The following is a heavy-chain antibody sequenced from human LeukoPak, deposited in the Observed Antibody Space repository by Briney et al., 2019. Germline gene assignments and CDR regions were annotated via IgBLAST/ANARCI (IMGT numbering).Heavy chain of an antibody. CDR1: GYTFTSYD. Sequence: ASVKVSCQASGYTFTSYDFNWVRQATGQRPEWMGWMSPNSGDTDYPPRLQDRVTMTTDTYTSTAYMELRSLRSDDTAMYYCARESHETREDYWGQGTLVTVSS. D-gene: IGHD1-1*01. J-gene: IGHJ4*02. V-gene: IGHV1-18*01. CDR3: ARESHETREDY. CDR2: MSPNSGDT.